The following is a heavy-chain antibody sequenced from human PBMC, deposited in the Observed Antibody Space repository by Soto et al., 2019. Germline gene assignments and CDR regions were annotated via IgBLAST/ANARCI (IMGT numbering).Heavy chain of an antibody. V-gene: IGHV3-33*01. CDR3: EGRDDPFHV. CDR2: IWHDGSQK. J-gene: IGHJ3*01. CDR1: GFTFSNYG. Sequence: QVQVVESGGGVVQPGTSLRLSCVASGFTFSNYGIHWVRQAPGRGLEWVAVIWHDGSQKYLTDSVRGRFTISRDNSKNTVYLHMNSLRVEDTAVYYCEGRDDPFHVWGRGTMVTVS.